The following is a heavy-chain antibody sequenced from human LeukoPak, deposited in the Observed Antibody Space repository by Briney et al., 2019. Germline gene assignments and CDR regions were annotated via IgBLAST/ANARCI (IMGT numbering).Heavy chain of an antibody. CDR2: INHSGST. Sequence: SETLSLTCAVYGGSFSGYYWSWIRQPPGKGLEWIGEINHSGSTNYNPSLKSRVTISVDTSKNQFSLKLRSVTAADTAVYYCARAELNYGDYRVDYWGQGTLVTVSS. CDR1: GGSFSGYY. V-gene: IGHV4-34*01. J-gene: IGHJ4*02. CDR3: ARAELNYGDYRVDY. D-gene: IGHD4-17*01.